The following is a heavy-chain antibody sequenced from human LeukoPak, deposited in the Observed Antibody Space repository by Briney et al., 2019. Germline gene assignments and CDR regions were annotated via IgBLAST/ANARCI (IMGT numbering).Heavy chain of an antibody. V-gene: IGHV3-48*03. CDR1: GFTFSSYE. Sequence: PGGSLRLSCAASGFTFSSYEMNWVRQAPGKGLEWVSYISSSGSTIYYADSVKGRFTISRDNAKNSLYLQMNSLRAEDTAVYYCARASAVAGSFGYWGQGTLVTVSS. D-gene: IGHD6-19*01. J-gene: IGHJ4*02. CDR3: ARASAVAGSFGY. CDR2: ISSSGSTI.